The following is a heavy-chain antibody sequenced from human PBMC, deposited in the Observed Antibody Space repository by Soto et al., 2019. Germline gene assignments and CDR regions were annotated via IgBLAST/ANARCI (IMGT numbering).Heavy chain of an antibody. CDR1: GQTFSSYA. J-gene: IGHJ4*02. D-gene: IGHD6-19*01. V-gene: IGHV1-69*05. CDR2: IMPFVGTA. Sequence: SVQVSRNLSGQTFSSYAITWVRQGPGQGIEGLGGIMPFVGTANYAQKFQGRVTITTDESTSTAYMELSSLRSDDTAVHYCARGPGSSGWSDFDYWGQGSPLTVS. CDR3: ARGPGSSGWSDFDY.